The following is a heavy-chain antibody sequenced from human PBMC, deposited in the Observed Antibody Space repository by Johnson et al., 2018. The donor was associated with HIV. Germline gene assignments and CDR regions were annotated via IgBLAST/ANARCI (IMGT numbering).Heavy chain of an antibody. CDR1: GFTFSSYG. Sequence: QVQLVESGGGVVQPGGSLRLSCAASGFTFSSYGMHWVRQAPGKGLEWVAVISYDGSNKYYADSVKGRFTISRDNSKNTLYLQMNSLRAEDTAVYYCAKGGSRWSDDAFDIWGQGTRGTVSS. CDR3: AKGGSRWSDDAFDI. V-gene: IGHV3-30*18. D-gene: IGHD6-13*01. CDR2: ISYDGSNK. J-gene: IGHJ3*02.